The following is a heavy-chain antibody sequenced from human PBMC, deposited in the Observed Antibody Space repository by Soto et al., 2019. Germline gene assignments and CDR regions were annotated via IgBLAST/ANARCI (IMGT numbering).Heavy chain of an antibody. J-gene: IGHJ4*02. CDR3: AHSSERFGYKTEDFDY. Sequence: QITLKESGPTLVKPTQTLTLTCTFSGFSLSTSGVGVGWIRQPPGKALEWLALIYWDDDKRYSPSLKSRLTITKDTYKNQVVLTMTNMDPVDTATYYCAHSSERFGYKTEDFDYWGQGTLVTVSS. D-gene: IGHD5-12*01. CDR2: IYWDDDK. V-gene: IGHV2-5*02. CDR1: GFSLSTSGVG.